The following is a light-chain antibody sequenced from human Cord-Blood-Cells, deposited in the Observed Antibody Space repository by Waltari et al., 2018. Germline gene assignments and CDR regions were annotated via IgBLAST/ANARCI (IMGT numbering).Light chain of an antibody. CDR1: SSYVGGYNY. J-gene: IGLJ3*02. Sequence: QSALTQPASVSGSPAQSITISCNGTSSYVGGYNYVSLYQQHPGKAPKLMIYDVSNRHSGVSNRFSGSKSGNTASLTISGLQAEDEADYYCSSYTSSSTWVFGGGTKLTVL. CDR2: DVS. CDR3: SSYTSSSTWV. V-gene: IGLV2-14*03.